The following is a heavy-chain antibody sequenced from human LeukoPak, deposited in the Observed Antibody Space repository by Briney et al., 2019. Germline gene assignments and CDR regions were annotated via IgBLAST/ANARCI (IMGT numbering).Heavy chain of an antibody. CDR3: ARGRYYYDSSGQLFDY. CDR1: GFTFSSYG. Sequence: TGGSLRLSCAASGFTFSSYGMHWVRQAPGKGLEWVAVIWYDGSNKYYADSVKGRFTISRDNSKNTLYLQMNSLRAEDTVVYYCARGRYYYDSSGQLFDYWGQGTLVTVSS. J-gene: IGHJ4*02. V-gene: IGHV3-33*01. CDR2: IWYDGSNK. D-gene: IGHD3-22*01.